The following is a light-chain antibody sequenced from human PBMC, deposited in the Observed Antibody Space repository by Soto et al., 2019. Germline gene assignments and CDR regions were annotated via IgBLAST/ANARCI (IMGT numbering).Light chain of an antibody. CDR1: QGIRND. CDR2: AAS. V-gene: IGKV1-17*01. J-gene: IGKJ1*01. CDR3: LHHSTYPLT. Sequence: DIQMTQFPSSLSASVGDRVTITCRASQGIRNDLAWYQQKPGKAPKRLIYAASSLQSGVPSRFSGNGSATEFTLAISSLPPEEFATFYCLHHSTYPLTFSQGTKVDIK.